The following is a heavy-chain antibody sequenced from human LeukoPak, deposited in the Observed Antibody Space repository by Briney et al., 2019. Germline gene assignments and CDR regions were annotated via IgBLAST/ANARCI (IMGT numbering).Heavy chain of an antibody. Sequence: PGGSLRLSCAASRFSFSSYWMTWVRQAPGKGLEWVANLNQNGNEKYYEDSVRGRFTIFRDNAKNSLYLQMNSLRAEDTALYYCAKDFHRLGEFDAFDIWGQGTMVTVSS. CDR1: RFSFSSYW. D-gene: IGHD3-16*01. J-gene: IGHJ3*02. CDR2: LNQNGNEK. V-gene: IGHV3-7*03. CDR3: AKDFHRLGEFDAFDI.